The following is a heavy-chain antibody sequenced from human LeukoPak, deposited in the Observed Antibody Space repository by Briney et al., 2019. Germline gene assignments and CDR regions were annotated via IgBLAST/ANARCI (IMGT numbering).Heavy chain of an antibody. CDR2: ISSSSSYI. V-gene: IGHV3-21*01. Sequence: GGSLRLSCAASGFTFSSYSMNWVRQAPGKGLEWVSSISSSSSYIYYADSVKGRFTISRDNAKNSLHLQMNSLRAEDTAVYYCARDGLRIQLWSSVPDYWGQGTLVTVSS. J-gene: IGHJ4*02. D-gene: IGHD5-18*01. CDR1: GFTFSSYS. CDR3: ARDGLRIQLWSSVPDY.